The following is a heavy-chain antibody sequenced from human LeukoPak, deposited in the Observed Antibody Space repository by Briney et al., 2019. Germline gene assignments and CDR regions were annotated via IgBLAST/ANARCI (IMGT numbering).Heavy chain of an antibody. V-gene: IGHV4-59*01. CDR1: GGSISSYY. J-gene: IGHJ4*02. Sequence: SETLSLTRTVSGGSISSYYWSWIRQPPGKGLEWIGYIYYSGSTNYNPSLKSRVTISVDTSKNQFSLKLSSVTAADTAVYYCARDLGSSSSGFDYWGQGTLVTVSS. D-gene: IGHD6-6*01. CDR3: ARDLGSSSSGFDY. CDR2: IYYSGST.